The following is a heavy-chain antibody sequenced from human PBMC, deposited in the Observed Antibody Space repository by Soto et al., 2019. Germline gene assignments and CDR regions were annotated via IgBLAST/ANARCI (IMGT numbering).Heavy chain of an antibody. CDR1: GFTFSKYA. D-gene: IGHD3-3*01. CDR3: ARGDSYYDFGVEC. CDR2: ISGSGGRT. V-gene: IGHV3-23*01. J-gene: IGHJ4*02. Sequence: HPGGSLRLSCAVSGFTFSKYAMSWVRQAPGKGLEWVSAISGSGGRTYYADSVKGRITTSRDNSKNTLFLQMNSLRDEDTAVYYCARGDSYYDFGVECWGQGTVVTVPS.